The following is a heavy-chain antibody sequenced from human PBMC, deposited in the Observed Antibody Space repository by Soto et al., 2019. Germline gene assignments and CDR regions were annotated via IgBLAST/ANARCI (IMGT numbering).Heavy chain of an antibody. J-gene: IGHJ4*02. CDR1: SGSISSSNW. Sequence: QVQLQESGPGLVKPSGTLSLTCAVSSGSISSSNWWSWVRQPPGKGLEWIGDIYHSGSTNYNPSLKRRVTISVDKSKNQVSLKLSSLTAADTAVYYCARDRNYGSGSYSYFDYWGQGTLVTVSS. V-gene: IGHV4-4*02. CDR3: ARDRNYGSGSYSYFDY. CDR2: IYHSGST. D-gene: IGHD3-10*01.